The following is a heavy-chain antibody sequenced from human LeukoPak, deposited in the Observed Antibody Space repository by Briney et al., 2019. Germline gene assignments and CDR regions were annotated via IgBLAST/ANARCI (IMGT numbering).Heavy chain of an antibody. V-gene: IGHV3-23*01. J-gene: IGHJ4*02. D-gene: IGHD4-17*01. CDR3: AKESPYGDNRLYYFDY. CDR1: GFTFSSYA. CDR2: ISSTGGRT. Sequence: PGVSLRLSRAASGFTFSSYAMSWVRQAPGKGLEWVSAISSTGGRTYYADSVKGRFTISRDNSRNTVYLQMNSLRAEDTAVYYCAKESPYGDNRLYYFDYWGQGTLVTVSS.